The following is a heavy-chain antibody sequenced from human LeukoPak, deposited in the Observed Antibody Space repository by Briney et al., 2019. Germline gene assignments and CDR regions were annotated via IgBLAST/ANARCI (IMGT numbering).Heavy chain of an antibody. D-gene: IGHD6-19*01. Sequence: SVKVSCKASGGTFSSYAISWVRQAPGQGLEWMGRIIPILGIANYAQKFQGRVTITADKSMSTAYMELSSLRSEDTAVYYCARAHDSSGWYSFDYWGQGTLVTVSS. V-gene: IGHV1-69*04. CDR1: GGTFSSYA. CDR2: IIPILGIA. J-gene: IGHJ4*02. CDR3: ARAHDSSGWYSFDY.